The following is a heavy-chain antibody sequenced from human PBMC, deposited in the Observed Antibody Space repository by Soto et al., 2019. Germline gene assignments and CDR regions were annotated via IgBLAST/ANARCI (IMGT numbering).Heavy chain of an antibody. Sequence: QVQLVQSGAEVKKPGSSVKVSCKASGGTFSSYAISWVRQAPGQGLEWMGGIIPIFGTANYGQKFQGRVTITADESTSTAYMELSSLRCEDTAVYYCARAAELVRCSGGSCYSGSDYWGQGTLVTVSS. V-gene: IGHV1-69*01. D-gene: IGHD2-15*01. CDR1: GGTFSSYA. CDR2: IIPIFGTA. J-gene: IGHJ4*02. CDR3: ARAAELVRCSGGSCYSGSDY.